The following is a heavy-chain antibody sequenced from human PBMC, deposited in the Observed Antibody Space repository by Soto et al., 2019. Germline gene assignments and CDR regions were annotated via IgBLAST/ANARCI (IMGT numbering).Heavy chain of an antibody. Sequence: SETLSLTCTVSGGSISSSSYYWGWIRQPPGKGLEWIGSIYYSGSTYYNPSLKSRVTISVDTSKNQFSLKLSSVTAADTAVYYCARDGQYQPAIDCWFDPWGQGTLVTVSS. V-gene: IGHV4-39*02. J-gene: IGHJ5*02. CDR1: GGSISSSSYY. CDR3: ARDGQYQPAIDCWFDP. CDR2: IYYSGST. D-gene: IGHD2-2*01.